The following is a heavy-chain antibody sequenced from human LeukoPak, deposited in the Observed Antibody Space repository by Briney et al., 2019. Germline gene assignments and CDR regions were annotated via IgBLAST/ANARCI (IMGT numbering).Heavy chain of an antibody. Sequence: GASVKVSCKASGYTFTSYDINWVRQATGQGLEWMGWMNPNSGNTGYAQKFQGRVTMTRNTSISTAYMGLSSLRSEDTAVYYCARGRSRSSSSWYKYFQHWGQGTLVTVSS. V-gene: IGHV1-8*01. D-gene: IGHD6-13*01. CDR1: GYTFTSYD. CDR3: ARGRSRSSSSWYKYFQH. J-gene: IGHJ1*01. CDR2: MNPNSGNT.